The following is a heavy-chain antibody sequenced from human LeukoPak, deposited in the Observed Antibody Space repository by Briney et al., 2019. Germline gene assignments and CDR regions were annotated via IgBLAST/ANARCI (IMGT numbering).Heavy chain of an antibody. CDR1: GGSISSGDYY. CDR2: IYYSGST. CDR3: ARGGAPCGGGSCYYYGMDV. J-gene: IGHJ6*02. V-gene: IGHV4-30-4*01. D-gene: IGHD2-15*01. Sequence: SETLSLTCTVSGGSISSGDYYWSWIRQPPGKGLEWIGYIYYSGSTYYNPSLKSRVTISVDTSKNQFSLKLSSVTAADTAVYYCARGGAPCGGGSCYYYGMDVWGQGTTVTVSS.